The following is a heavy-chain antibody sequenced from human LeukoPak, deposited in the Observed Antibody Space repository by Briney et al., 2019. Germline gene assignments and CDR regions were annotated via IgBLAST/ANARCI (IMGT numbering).Heavy chain of an antibody. V-gene: IGHV4-30-4*01. Sequence: SETLSLTCTVSGDSISSADYFWSWIRQPPGKGLEWIGYIYYSGGTFYNPSLKSRVTISIDTSKNQFSLKLSSVTAADTAVYYCARDLGGYGCFDSWGQGALVTVSS. CDR1: GDSISSADYF. CDR2: IYYSGGT. J-gene: IGHJ5*01. D-gene: IGHD5-12*01. CDR3: ARDLGGYGCFDS.